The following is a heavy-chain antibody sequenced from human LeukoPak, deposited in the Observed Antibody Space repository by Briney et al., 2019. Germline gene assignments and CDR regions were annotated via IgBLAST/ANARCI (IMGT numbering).Heavy chain of an antibody. J-gene: IGHJ3*02. CDR2: ISGSGGST. V-gene: IGHV3-23*01. D-gene: IGHD2-2*01. CDR3: ATAFICSSTSCYAFDI. Sequence: GGSLRLSCVASGFSFTTHAMGWVRQAPGKGLEWVSHISGSGGSTKYSGSVKGRFTISRDNSKDTLYLQINSLRADDTAVYYCATAFICSSTSCYAFDIWGQGTMVTVSS. CDR1: GFSFTTHA.